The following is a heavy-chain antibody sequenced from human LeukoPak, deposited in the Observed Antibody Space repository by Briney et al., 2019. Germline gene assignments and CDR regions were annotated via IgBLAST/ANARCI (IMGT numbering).Heavy chain of an antibody. J-gene: IGHJ4*02. CDR2: ISSDGSSK. CDR1: GLTFSSKA. Sequence: GGSLRLSCAASGLTFSSKAMRWVRQAPGRGLEWVAGISSDGSSKYYADSVEGRFTISRDNSKTTLYLQMNSLRKEDMAVYYCAREHCSGGSCYPPRGYSYRNFDYSGQGTLVTVSS. D-gene: IGHD2-15*01. V-gene: IGHV3-30*03. CDR3: AREHCSGGSCYPPRGYSYRNFDY.